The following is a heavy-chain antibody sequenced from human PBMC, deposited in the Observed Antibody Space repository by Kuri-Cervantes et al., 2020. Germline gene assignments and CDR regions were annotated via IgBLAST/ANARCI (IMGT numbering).Heavy chain of an antibody. CDR3: TTEIMYYYGSGTDY. V-gene: IGHV3-23*01. CDR2: ISGSGGST. CDR1: GFTFSSYW. Sequence: GGSLRLSCAASGFTFSSYWMSWVRQAPGKGLEWVSAISGSGGSTYYADSVKGRFTISRDNSKNTLYLQMNSLRAEDTAVYYCTTEIMYYYGSGTDYWGQGTLVTVSS. D-gene: IGHD3-10*01. J-gene: IGHJ4*02.